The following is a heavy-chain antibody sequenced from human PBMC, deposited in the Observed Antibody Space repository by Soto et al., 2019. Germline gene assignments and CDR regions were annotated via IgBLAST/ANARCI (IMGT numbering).Heavy chain of an antibody. CDR2: ISSSSSTI. V-gene: IGHV3-48*02. J-gene: IGHJ3*02. CDR3: ARDPPRGIAAAGTGDAFDI. D-gene: IGHD6-13*01. CDR1: GFTFSSYS. Sequence: EVQLVESGGGLVQPGGSLRLSCAASGFTFSSYSMNWVRQAPGKGLEWVSYISSSSSTIYYADSVKGRFTISRDNAKNSLYLQMNSLRDEDTAVYYCARDPPRGIAAAGTGDAFDIWGQGTMVTVSS.